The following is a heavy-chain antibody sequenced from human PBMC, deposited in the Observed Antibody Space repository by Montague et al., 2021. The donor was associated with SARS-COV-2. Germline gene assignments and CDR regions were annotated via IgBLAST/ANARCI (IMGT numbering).Heavy chain of an antibody. J-gene: IGHJ5*02. CDR2: INQDGSDK. D-gene: IGHD1-26*01. V-gene: IGHV3-7*01. CDR1: EFTFSRYW. Sequence: SLRLSCAASEFTFSRYWMTWVRQAPGKGLEWVASINQDGSDKRYVGSVKGRFTISRDNAMNSLFLQMNGLRVEDTAVYYCSRDSVVGATAEWFDPWGQGTLVTVSS. CDR3: SRDSVVGATAEWFDP.